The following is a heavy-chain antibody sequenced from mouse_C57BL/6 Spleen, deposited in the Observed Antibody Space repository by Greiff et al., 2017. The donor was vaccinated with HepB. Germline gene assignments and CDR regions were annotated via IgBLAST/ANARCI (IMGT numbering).Heavy chain of an antibody. CDR1: GFSLTSYG. D-gene: IGHD4-1*01. CDR2: IWSGGST. Sequence: VKLVESGPGLVQPSQSLSITCTVSGFSLTSYGVHWVRQSPGKGLEWLGVIWSGGSTDYNAAFISRLSISKHNSKSQVFFKMNSLQADDTAIYYCAIWGYYAMDYWGQGTSVTVSS. V-gene: IGHV2-2*01. CDR3: AIWGYYAMDY. J-gene: IGHJ4*01.